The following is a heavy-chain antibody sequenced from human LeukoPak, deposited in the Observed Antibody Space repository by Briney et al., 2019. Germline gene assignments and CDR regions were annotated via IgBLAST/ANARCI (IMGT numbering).Heavy chain of an antibody. D-gene: IGHD3-10*01. V-gene: IGHV3-30*01. Sequence: GGSLRLSCAASGFTFINFAMHWVRQAPGKGLEWVSIISSGGVLRYYADSVKGRFTISRDNSKNTLYLQLDSLRPEDTAVYFCATDSTYYYDSGSSGPHYFDNWGQGTLATVSS. CDR3: ATDSTYYYDSGSSGPHYFDN. CDR1: GFTFINFA. J-gene: IGHJ4*02. CDR2: ISSGGVLR.